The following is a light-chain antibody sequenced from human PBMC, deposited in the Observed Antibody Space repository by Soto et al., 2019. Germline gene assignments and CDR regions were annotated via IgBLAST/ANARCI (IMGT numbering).Light chain of an antibody. CDR1: QSVSNN. V-gene: IGKV3-15*01. J-gene: IGKJ2*01. CDR2: GAS. CDR3: QQYNKWPQST. Sequence: EIVMTQSPATLSVSPGERATLSCRASQSVSNNLAWYQQKPGQAPRLLIYGASTGATGIPTRFSGSGSGTEFTLTISSLQSEDFAVYYCQQYNKWPQSTFGQGTKVDIK.